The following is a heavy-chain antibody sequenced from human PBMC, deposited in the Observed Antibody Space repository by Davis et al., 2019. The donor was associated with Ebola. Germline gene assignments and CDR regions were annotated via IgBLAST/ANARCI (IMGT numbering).Heavy chain of an antibody. J-gene: IGHJ2*01. CDR1: FGSLRSRHW. Sequence: GSLRLSCTVSFGSLRSRHWLRWFRPSPGPLLAWLCSLFPPLATHSRPSLQGRVTISADTSRNQFSLKLTSVTAADTAVYYCARLWGLQQHYWYFDVWGRGTLVTVSP. CDR2: LFPPLAT. CDR3: ARLWGLQQHYWYFDV. V-gene: IGHV4-4*02. D-gene: IGHD1/OR15-1a*01.